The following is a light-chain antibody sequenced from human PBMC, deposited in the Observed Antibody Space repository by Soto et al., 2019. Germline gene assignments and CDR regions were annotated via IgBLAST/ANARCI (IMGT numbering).Light chain of an antibody. CDR1: ISFVGAYYF. CDR2: EVT. CDR3: SSYTSTNTPYD. Sequence: QSVLTQGAFVSRAPGRSVTISCSEDISFVGAYYFVYWYKHRQGKAPKLILYEVTTRPSGISSRFSGSKYGNTASLTISGLQADDEAYYYSSSYTSTNTPYDFGTGTKV. J-gene: IGLJ1*01. V-gene: IGLV2-14*01.